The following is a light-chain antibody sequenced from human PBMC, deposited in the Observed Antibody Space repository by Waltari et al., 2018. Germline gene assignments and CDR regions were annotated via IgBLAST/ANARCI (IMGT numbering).Light chain of an antibody. CDR2: KVS. V-gene: IGKV2-30*02. J-gene: IGKJ1*01. Sequence: DVVMTQSPRSLPVTLGQPASISCRSSQSLVHSDGNTYLNWFPQRPGQSPRRLIYKVSTRDSGVPDRFIGSGSRTDFTPKLSTVEAEDVVVYYFMQGTHWPRTFGQGTKVEIK. CDR1: QSLVHSDGNTY. CDR3: MQGTHWPRT.